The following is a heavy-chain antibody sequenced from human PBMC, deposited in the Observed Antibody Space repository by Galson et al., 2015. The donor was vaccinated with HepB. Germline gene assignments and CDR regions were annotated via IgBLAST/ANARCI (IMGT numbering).Heavy chain of an antibody. D-gene: IGHD4/OR15-4a*01. CDR3: CKERGATSVPVVDY. CDR1: GFAFDNYA. V-gene: IGHV3-23*01. Sequence: SLRLSCAASGFAFDNYAMSWVRRAPGKGLEWVSAIIGSSTRTYYADSVEGRFTISRDNSKNTLYLQMTSLRAEDTAVYYCCKERGATSVPVVDYWGQGTLVAVSS. CDR2: IIGSSTRT. J-gene: IGHJ4*02.